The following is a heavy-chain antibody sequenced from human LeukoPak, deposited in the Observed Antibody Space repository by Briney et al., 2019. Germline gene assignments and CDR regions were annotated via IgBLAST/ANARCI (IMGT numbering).Heavy chain of an antibody. CDR3: ATYSSLNRREFQY. CDR1: GFTFSSYA. Sequence: GGSLRLSCAASGFTFSSYAMSWVRQAPGKGLEWVANIKTDGSEKYYVDSVKGRFTISRDNAKNSLYLQMNSLRAEDTAVYYCATYSSLNRREFQYWGQGTLLTVSS. CDR2: IKTDGSEK. V-gene: IGHV3-7*01. D-gene: IGHD3-22*01. J-gene: IGHJ1*01.